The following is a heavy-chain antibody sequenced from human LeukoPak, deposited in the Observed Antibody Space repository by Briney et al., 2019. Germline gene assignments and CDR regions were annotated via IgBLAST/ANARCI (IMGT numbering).Heavy chain of an antibody. J-gene: IGHJ4*02. CDR3: VRVARIGDPMYYFDS. D-gene: IGHD3-16*01. V-gene: IGHV3-30*02. CDR2: IHINGSHK. CDR1: GFKFSDYA. Sequence: PGGSLRLSCAASGFKFSDYAMHWVRQGPGKGLEWVAFIHINGSHKMYADSVQGRFTISRDNSKNTLFLQMDTLRAEDTAVYYCVRVARIGDPMYYFDSWGQGTLVTVSS.